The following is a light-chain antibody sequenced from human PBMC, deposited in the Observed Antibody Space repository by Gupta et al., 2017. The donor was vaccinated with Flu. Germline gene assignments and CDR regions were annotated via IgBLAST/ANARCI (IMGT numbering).Light chain of an antibody. V-gene: IGKV1-5*03. Sequence: GDRVTITCRASQSSDSWLAWYQQKPGKAPKLLIYKASNLESGVPSRFSGSRSGTEFTLTISSLQPDDFATYYCQQYRSYPWTFGQGTTVEIQ. CDR1: QSSDSW. J-gene: IGKJ1*01. CDR2: KAS. CDR3: QQYRSYPWT.